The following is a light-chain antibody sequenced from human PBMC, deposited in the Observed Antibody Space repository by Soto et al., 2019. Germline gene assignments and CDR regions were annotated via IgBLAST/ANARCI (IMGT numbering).Light chain of an antibody. CDR3: SSYTSSRTPI. J-gene: IGLJ2*01. V-gene: IGLV2-14*01. Sequence: QSALTQPASVSGSPGQLITISCTGTSSDVGGYNYVSWYQQHPGKAPKLLIYEVSHRPSGVSYRFSGSKSANTASLTISGLQAEDEADYYCSSYTSSRTPIFGGGTKLTVL. CDR1: SSDVGGYNY. CDR2: EVS.